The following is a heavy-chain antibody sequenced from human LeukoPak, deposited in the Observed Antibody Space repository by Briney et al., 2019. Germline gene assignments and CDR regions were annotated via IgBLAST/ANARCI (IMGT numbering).Heavy chain of an antibody. CDR3: ARDRYDILTGYYTSSAY. V-gene: IGHV1-18*01. D-gene: IGHD3-9*01. CDR1: GYTFTSYG. CDR2: ISAYNGNT. Sequence: ASVKVSCKASGYTFTSYGISWVRQAPGQGLEWMGWISAYNGNTNYAQKLQGRVTMTTDTSTSTAYMELRSLRSDDTAVYYCARDRYDILTGYYTSSAYWGQGTLVTVSS. J-gene: IGHJ4*02.